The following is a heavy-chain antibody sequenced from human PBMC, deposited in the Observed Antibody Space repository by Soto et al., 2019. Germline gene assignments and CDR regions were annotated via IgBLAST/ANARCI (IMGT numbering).Heavy chain of an antibody. J-gene: IGHJ4*02. V-gene: IGHV3-30-3*02. CDR3: TKEGLFWSGSFDS. D-gene: IGHD3-3*01. CDR2: VSYDGITK. Sequence: LRLSCAASGFTFRSYPMHWVRQAPGKGLEWVAIVSYDGITKYADSVKGRFTISRDNSNNTLFLQMNSLRTEDTAVYYCTKEGLFWSGSFDSWGQGTLVTVSS. CDR1: GFTFRSYP.